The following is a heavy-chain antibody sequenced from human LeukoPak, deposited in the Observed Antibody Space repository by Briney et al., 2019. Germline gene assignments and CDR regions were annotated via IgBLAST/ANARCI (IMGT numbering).Heavy chain of an antibody. Sequence: SVKVSCKASGYTFNRYYIHWVRQAPGQGLEWMGIINPSGDSTSYAPKLQGRVTMTRDTSTSTVYMELNSLTSEDTAVYYCARDRGSSNDWGYFDFWGQGTLVTVSS. J-gene: IGHJ4*02. CDR1: GYTFNRYY. D-gene: IGHD7-27*01. V-gene: IGHV1-46*02. CDR2: INPSGDST. CDR3: ARDRGSSNDWGYFDF.